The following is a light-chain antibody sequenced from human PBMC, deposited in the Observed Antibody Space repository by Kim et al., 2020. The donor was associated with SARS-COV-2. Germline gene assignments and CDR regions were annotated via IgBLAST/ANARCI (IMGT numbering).Light chain of an antibody. CDR2: DVS. CDR3: SSYTSSSTPRV. J-gene: IGLJ2*01. Sequence: QSITITCSGTSSDVGGYNYVSWYQQHPGKAPKLMIYDVSNRSSGVSNRFSGSKSGNTASLTISGLQAEDEADYYCSSYTSSSTPRVFGGGTQLTVL. CDR1: SSDVGGYNY. V-gene: IGLV2-14*03.